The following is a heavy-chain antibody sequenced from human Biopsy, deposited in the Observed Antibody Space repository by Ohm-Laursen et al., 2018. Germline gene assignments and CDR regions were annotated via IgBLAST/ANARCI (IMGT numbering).Heavy chain of an antibody. Sequence: SLRLSCTASGFTFSGFSMNWVRQAPGKGLEWASSISASGNHIYYTDSVKGRFTVSRDNGKNSVYLQMSSLRVEDTAVYYCARDGEAKYCKHGVCPSDFWGQGTLVTVSS. V-gene: IGHV3-21*01. CDR1: GFTFSGFS. CDR2: ISASGNHI. CDR3: ARDGEAKYCKHGVCPSDF. J-gene: IGHJ4*02. D-gene: IGHD2-8*01.